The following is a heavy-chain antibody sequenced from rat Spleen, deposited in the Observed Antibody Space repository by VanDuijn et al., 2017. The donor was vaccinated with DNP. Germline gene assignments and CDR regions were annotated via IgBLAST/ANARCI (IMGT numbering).Heavy chain of an antibody. V-gene: IGHV5S10*01. D-gene: IGHD3-1*01. J-gene: IGHJ1*01. Sequence: EVQLVESGGGLVQPGGSMKLSCAASGFTFSDYAMAWVRQAPKKGLEWVATIIYDGSRTYYRDSVKGRFTISRDNANHTLYLQMDSLRSEDTATYYCARGSTSIYWYFDFWGPGTMVTVSS. CDR2: IIYDGSRT. CDR3: ARGSTSIYWYFDF. CDR1: GFTFSDYA.